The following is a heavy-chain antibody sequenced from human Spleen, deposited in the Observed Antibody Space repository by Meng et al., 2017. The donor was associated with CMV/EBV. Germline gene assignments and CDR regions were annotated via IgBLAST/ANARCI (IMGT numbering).Heavy chain of an antibody. D-gene: IGHD6-19*01. Sequence: GESLKISCAASGFTFSSYEMNWVRQAPGKGLEWVSYISSSGSTIYYADSVKGRFTISRDNAKNSLYLQMNSLRAEDTAVYYCARDEPLVAGTFGLPGPFDYWDQGTLVTVSS. CDR3: ARDEPLVAGTFGLPGPFDY. V-gene: IGHV3-48*03. J-gene: IGHJ4*02. CDR2: ISSSGSTI. CDR1: GFTFSSYE.